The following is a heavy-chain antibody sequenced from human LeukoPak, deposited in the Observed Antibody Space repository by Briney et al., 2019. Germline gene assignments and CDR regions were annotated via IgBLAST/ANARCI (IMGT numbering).Heavy chain of an antibody. CDR3: ARLYQGKRPPDY. V-gene: IGHV4-39*01. J-gene: IGHJ4*02. CDR2: IFHSGST. CDR1: GGSISSYY. D-gene: IGHD6-25*01. Sequence: SETLSLTCTVSGGSISSYYWSWIRQPPGKGLEWIGSIFHSGSTYYNPSLKSRVTISVDTSKNQLSLRLRSVTAADTAVYYCARLYQGKRPPDYWGQGTLVTGSS.